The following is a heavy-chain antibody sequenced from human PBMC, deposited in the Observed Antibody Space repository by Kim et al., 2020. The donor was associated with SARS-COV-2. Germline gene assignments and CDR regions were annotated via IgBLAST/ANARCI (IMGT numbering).Heavy chain of an antibody. CDR3: AKVAEHGSGSYTPWVVNDLDY. Sequence: GGSLRLSCAASGFTFSSYAMSWVRQAPGKGLEWVSAISGSGGSTYYADSVKGRFTISRDNSKNTLYLQMNSLRAEDTAVYYCAKVAEHGSGSYTPWVVNDLDYWGQGTLVTVSS. J-gene: IGHJ4*02. CDR1: GFTFSSYA. V-gene: IGHV3-23*01. CDR2: ISGSGGST. D-gene: IGHD3-10*01.